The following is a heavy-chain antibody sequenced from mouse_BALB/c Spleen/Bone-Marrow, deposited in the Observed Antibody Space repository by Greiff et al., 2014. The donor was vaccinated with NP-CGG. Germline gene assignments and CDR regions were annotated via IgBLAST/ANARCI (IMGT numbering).Heavy chain of an antibody. CDR1: GYTFTGYW. J-gene: IGHJ2*01. CDR2: IDPSDSET. Sequence: QVHVKQSGAELVRPGASVKLSCKASGYTFTGYWMNWVKQRPGQGLEWIGMIDPSDSETHYNQMFKDKATLSVDKSSSTAYMQLSSLTSDDSAVYYCARKYGKGGDYWGQVPLSQSPQ. D-gene: IGHD2-10*02. V-gene: IGHV1-61*01. CDR3: ARKYGKGGDY.